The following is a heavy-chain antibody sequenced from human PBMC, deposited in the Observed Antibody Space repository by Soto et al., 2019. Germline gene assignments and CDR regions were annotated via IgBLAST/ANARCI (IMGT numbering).Heavy chain of an antibody. Sequence: QVQLQESGPGLVKPSQTLSLTCTVSGGSISSGGYYWSWIRQHPGKGLEWIGYIYYSGSTYYNPSLKSRVTITGDTSKTQFSLKMSSVTAADTAVYYCARGEYYDFWSGYLRLNWFDPWGQGTLVTVSS. V-gene: IGHV4-31*03. CDR3: ARGEYYDFWSGYLRLNWFDP. D-gene: IGHD3-3*01. CDR2: IYYSGST. J-gene: IGHJ5*02. CDR1: GGSISSGGYY.